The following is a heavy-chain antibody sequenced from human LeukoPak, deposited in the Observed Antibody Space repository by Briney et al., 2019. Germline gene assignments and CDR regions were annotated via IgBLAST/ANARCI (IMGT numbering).Heavy chain of an antibody. D-gene: IGHD4-23*01. CDR1: GFTLSSYS. V-gene: IGHV3-30-3*01. Sequence: QTGGSLRLSCAASGFTLSSYSMHWVRQAPGKGLEWVAVISDDGINKYYADSVKGRFTISRDNSRNTLYLQMNSLRAEDTAVYYCARDYGGNSDFDYWGQGTLVTVSS. J-gene: IGHJ4*02. CDR2: ISDDGINK. CDR3: ARDYGGNSDFDY.